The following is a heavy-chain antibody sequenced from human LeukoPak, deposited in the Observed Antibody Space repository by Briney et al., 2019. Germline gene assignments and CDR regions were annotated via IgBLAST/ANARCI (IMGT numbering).Heavy chain of an antibody. D-gene: IGHD2-15*01. CDR1: GYTFTGYY. Sequence: ASVKVSCKASGYTFTGYYMHWVRQAPGQGLEWMGWINPNSGGTNYAQKFQGRVTMTRDTSISTAYMELSRLRSDDTAVYYCARELSDAVGGGGSCCAYWGQGTLVTVSS. CDR3: ARELSDAVGGGGSCCAY. CDR2: INPNSGGT. J-gene: IGHJ4*02. V-gene: IGHV1-2*02.